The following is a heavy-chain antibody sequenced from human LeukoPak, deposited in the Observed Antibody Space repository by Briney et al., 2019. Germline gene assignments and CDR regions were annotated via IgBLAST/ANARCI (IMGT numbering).Heavy chain of an antibody. CDR2: ISGSGGST. CDR1: GFTFSSYA. V-gene: IGHV3-23*01. D-gene: IGHD2-2*01. CDR3: AKGGGFCSTTSCAATF. J-gene: IGHJ4*02. Sequence: GGSLRLSCVASGFTFSSYAMSWVRQAPGKGLEWVSAISGSGGSTYYAGSVKGRFTISRDNSKTTLYLQMNSLKAEDTAVYYCAKGGGFCSTTSCAATFWGQGTLITVSS.